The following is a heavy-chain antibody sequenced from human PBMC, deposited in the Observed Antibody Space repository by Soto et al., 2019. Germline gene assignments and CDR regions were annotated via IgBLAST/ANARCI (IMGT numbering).Heavy chain of an antibody. D-gene: IGHD5-12*01. J-gene: IGHJ4*02. Sequence: SETLSLTCAVYGGSFSDYYWSWIRQPPGKGLEWIGEINHSGSTNYNPSLKSRVTISVDTSKNQFSLKLSSVTAADTAVYYCARGGRLRLATFDYWGQGTLVTVSS. CDR1: GGSFSDYY. CDR3: ARGGRLRLATFDY. CDR2: INHSGST. V-gene: IGHV4-34*01.